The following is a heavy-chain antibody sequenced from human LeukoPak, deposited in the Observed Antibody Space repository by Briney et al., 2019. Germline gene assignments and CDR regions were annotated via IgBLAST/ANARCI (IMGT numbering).Heavy chain of an antibody. J-gene: IGHJ4*02. CDR2: IVVGSGNT. D-gene: IGHD3-10*01. CDR1: GFTFTSSA. Sequence: ASVKVSCKASGFTFTSSAMQRVRQARGQRLEWIGWIVVGSGNTNYAQKFQERVTITRDMSTSTAYMELSSMRSEDTAVYYCAASRDYYGSDPGFDYWGQGTLVTVSS. V-gene: IGHV1-58*02. CDR3: AASRDYYGSDPGFDY.